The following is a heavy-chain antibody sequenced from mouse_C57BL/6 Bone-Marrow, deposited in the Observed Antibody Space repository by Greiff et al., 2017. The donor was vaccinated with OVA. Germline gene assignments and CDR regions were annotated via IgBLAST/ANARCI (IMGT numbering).Heavy chain of an antibody. CDR1: GYTFTSYW. CDR3: ARLLYYYGSSYYFDY. CDR2: IDPNSGGT. V-gene: IGHV1-72*01. Sequence: QVQLKQPGAELVKPGASVKLSCKASGYTFTSYWMHWAKQRPGRGLEWIGRIDPNSGGTKYNEKFKSKATLTVDKPSSTAYMQLSSLTSEDSAVYYCARLLYYYGSSYYFDYWGQGTTLTVSS. D-gene: IGHD1-1*01. J-gene: IGHJ2*01.